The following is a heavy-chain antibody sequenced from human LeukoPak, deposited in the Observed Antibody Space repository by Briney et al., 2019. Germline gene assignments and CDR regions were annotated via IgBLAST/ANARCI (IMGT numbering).Heavy chain of an antibody. J-gene: IGHJ4*02. CDR1: GFTFSSYA. Sequence: GGSLRLSCAASGFTFSSYAMHWVRQAPGKGLEWVAVISYDGSNKYYADSVKGRFTISRDKSKNTLYLQMNSLRAEDTAVYYCARDFTGNFDYWGQGTLVTVSS. CDR3: ARDFTGNFDY. CDR2: ISYDGSNK. V-gene: IGHV3-30-3*01. D-gene: IGHD1-1*01.